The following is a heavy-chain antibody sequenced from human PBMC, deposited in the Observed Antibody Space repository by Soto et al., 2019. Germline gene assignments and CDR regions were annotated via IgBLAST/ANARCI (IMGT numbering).Heavy chain of an antibody. V-gene: IGHV4-4*07. CDR3: ARGGEFYVLDV. D-gene: IGHD3-16*01. J-gene: IGHJ6*02. Sequence: WTWIRQPAGKGLEWIGRKHTSGTTNYNPSLKSRVTMSIDTSTNQFSPNLSSVTAADTAVYYCARGGEFYVLDVWGQGTTVAVSS. CDR2: KHTSGTT.